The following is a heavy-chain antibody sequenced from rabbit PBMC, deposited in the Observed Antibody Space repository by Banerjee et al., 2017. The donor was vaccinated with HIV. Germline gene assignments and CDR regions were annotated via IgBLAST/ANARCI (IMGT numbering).Heavy chain of an antibody. V-gene: IGHV1S40*01. J-gene: IGHJ4*01. CDR3: ARDLVAVIGWNFNL. D-gene: IGHD1-1*01. CDR2: IDTSSVNT. Sequence: QSLEESGGDLVKPGASLTLTCTASGFDFSSSYYMCWVRQAPGKGLELIACIDTSSVNTADATWAKGRFTISRTSSTTVTLQMTSLTAADTATYFCARDLVAVIGWNFNLWGPGTLVTVS. CDR1: GFDFSSSYY.